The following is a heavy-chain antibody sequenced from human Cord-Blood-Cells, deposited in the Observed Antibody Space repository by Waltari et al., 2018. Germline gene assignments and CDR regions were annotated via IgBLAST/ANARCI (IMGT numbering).Heavy chain of an antibody. J-gene: IGHJ6*02. D-gene: IGHD6-19*01. CDR3: ARVRGSSGWYYYYYGMDV. CDR1: GGSISSYY. Sequence: QVQLQESGPGLVKPSETLSLTCTVSGGSISSYYWSWIRQPPGKGLEWIGYIYYSGSTNYNPSRKSRVTIAVDTSKYQFSRKLSSVTAADTAVYYCARVRGSSGWYYYYYGMDVWGQGTTVTVSS. V-gene: IGHV4-59*01. CDR2: IYYSGST.